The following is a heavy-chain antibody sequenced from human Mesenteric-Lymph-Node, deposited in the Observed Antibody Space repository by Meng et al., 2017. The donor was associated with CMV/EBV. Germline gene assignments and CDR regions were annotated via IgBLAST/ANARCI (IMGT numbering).Heavy chain of an antibody. Sequence: SETLSLTCTVSGGSVSSGSYYWSWIRQPPGKGLEWIGYIYYSGSTNYNPSLKSRVTISVDTSKNQFSLKLSSVTAADTAVYYCASYDPDAEYFQHWGQGTLVTVSS. D-gene: IGHD3-3*01. CDR1: GGSVSSGSYY. J-gene: IGHJ1*01. CDR2: IYYSGST. V-gene: IGHV4-61*01. CDR3: ASYDPDAEYFQH.